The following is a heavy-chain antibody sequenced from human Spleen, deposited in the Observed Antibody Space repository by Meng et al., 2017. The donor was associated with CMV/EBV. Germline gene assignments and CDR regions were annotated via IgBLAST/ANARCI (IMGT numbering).Heavy chain of an antibody. J-gene: IGHJ3*02. D-gene: IGHD3-22*01. Sequence: FCDYSLRCIRQAPGRGLECISYISGSGSPVYYVDSVMCLFTISSDNAKNSLSLQMNSLSAYDTALYYCGRPVPYDESGFYSAFDIWGQGTMVTVSS. CDR3: GRPVPYDESGFYSAFDI. CDR1: FCDYS. CDR2: ISGSGSPV. V-gene: IGHV3-11*01.